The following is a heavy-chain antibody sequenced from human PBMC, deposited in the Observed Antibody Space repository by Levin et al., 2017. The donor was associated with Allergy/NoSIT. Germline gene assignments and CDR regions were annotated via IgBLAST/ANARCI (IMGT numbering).Heavy chain of an antibody. Sequence: SETLSLTCTVSGGSISSDNWSWIRQPPGKGLEWIGYIYDTGNTYYNPSLKSRVTLSVDTSKNQFSLKLSSVTPADTAVYYCARFVWGSYRGFDYWGQGTLVTVSS. D-gene: IGHD3-16*02. V-gene: IGHV4-59*01. CDR3: ARFVWGSYRGFDY. CDR2: IYDTGNT. CDR1: GGSISSDN. J-gene: IGHJ4*02.